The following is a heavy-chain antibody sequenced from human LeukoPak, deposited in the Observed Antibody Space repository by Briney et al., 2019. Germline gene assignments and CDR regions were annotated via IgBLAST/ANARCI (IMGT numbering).Heavy chain of an antibody. D-gene: IGHD6-13*01. V-gene: IGHV3-23*01. CDR1: GFTFNNYA. J-gene: IGHJ5*02. CDR2: ISSSGGSSGGSGSGSYT. Sequence: GGSLRLSCAASGFTFNNYAMSWVRQAPGKGLEWVSGISSSGGSSGGSGSGSYTYYADSVKGRFSISRDTSTNTLYLRMNSLRAEDTAVYYCVKGSDSRLHTNCFDPWGQGTLVTVSS. CDR3: VKGSDSRLHTNCFDP.